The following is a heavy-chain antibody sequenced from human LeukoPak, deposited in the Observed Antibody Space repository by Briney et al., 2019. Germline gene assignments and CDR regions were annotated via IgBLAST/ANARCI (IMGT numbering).Heavy chain of an antibody. CDR2: IYYSGST. V-gene: IGHV4-31*03. D-gene: IGHD5-24*01. CDR1: GGSISSGGYY. Sequence: PSETLSLTCTVSGGSISSGGYYWSWIRQHPGKGLEWIGYIYYSGSTYYNPSLKSRVTISVDTSKNQFSLKLSSVTAADTAVYYCARDLLGTLDRATDGYTQRPDAFDIWGQGTMVTVSS. J-gene: IGHJ3*02. CDR3: ARDLLGTLDRATDGYTQRPDAFDI.